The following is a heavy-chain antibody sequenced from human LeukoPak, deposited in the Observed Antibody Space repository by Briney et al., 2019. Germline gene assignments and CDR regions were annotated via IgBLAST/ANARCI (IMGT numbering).Heavy chain of an antibody. D-gene: IGHD3-10*01. J-gene: IGHJ4*02. CDR1: GFTFSSYG. V-gene: IGHV3-23*01. CDR3: AKSSSYGGAPWFGELSKLYYFDY. CDR2: ISGSGGST. Sequence: GGTLRLSCAASGFTFSSYGMSWVRQAPGKGLEWVSAISGSGGSTYYADSVKGWFTISRDNSKNTLYLQMNSLRAEDTAVYYCAKSSSYGGAPWFGELSKLYYFDYWGQGTLVTVSS.